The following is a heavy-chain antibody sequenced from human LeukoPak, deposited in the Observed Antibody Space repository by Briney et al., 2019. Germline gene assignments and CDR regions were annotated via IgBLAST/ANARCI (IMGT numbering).Heavy chain of an antibody. CDR1: GFTFSGYA. CDR3: AKRAVAGTFDY. Sequence: GGSLRLSCAASGFTFSGYAMSWVRQAPGKGLEWVSSISGSGGSTYYADSVKGRFTISRDNSKNTLYLQMNSLRDEDTAVYYCAKRAVAGTFDYWGQGTLVTVSS. CDR2: ISGSGGST. J-gene: IGHJ4*02. V-gene: IGHV3-23*01. D-gene: IGHD6-19*01.